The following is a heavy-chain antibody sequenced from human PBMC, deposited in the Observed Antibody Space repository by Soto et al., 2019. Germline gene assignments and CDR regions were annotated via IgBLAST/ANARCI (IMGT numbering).Heavy chain of an antibody. Sequence: GGSLRLSCAASGFTFSDYYMSWIRQAPGKGLEWVSYISSSGSTIYYADSVKGRFTISRDNAKNSRYLQMNSLRAEDTAVYYCARVGTHKYYDFWSGLEYYFDYWGQGTLVTVSS. CDR1: GFTFSDYY. V-gene: IGHV3-11*01. CDR3: ARVGTHKYYDFWSGLEYYFDY. D-gene: IGHD3-3*01. CDR2: ISSSGSTI. J-gene: IGHJ4*02.